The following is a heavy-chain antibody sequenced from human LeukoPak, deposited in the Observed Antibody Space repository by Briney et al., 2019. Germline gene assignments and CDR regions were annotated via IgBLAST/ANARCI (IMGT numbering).Heavy chain of an antibody. CDR1: GFTFSNYA. D-gene: IGHD3-3*01. Sequence: GGSLRLSCAASGFTFSNYAMNWVRQAPGKGLEWVSGISFSGGAAYYADSVKGRFTISRDNSKNTLYLQMNSLRAEDTAVYYCATGGVRFLEWLLWNYWGQGTLVTVSS. CDR3: ATGGVRFLEWLLWNY. V-gene: IGHV3-23*01. CDR2: ISFSGGAA. J-gene: IGHJ4*02.